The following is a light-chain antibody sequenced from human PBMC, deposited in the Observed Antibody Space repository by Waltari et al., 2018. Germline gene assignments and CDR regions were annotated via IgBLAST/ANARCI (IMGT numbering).Light chain of an antibody. CDR3: QSADSTSNYRM. J-gene: IGLJ3*02. CDR1: TLSYQH. CDR2: KDR. V-gene: IGLV3-25*03. Sequence: SYELTQPPSVSVSPGQTARIPCSGNTLSYQHPFWYQQKPGQAPVLVIYKDRERPSGIPERFSGSSSGTLVTLTISGVQAEDEADYYCQSADSTSNYRMFGGGTKLTVL.